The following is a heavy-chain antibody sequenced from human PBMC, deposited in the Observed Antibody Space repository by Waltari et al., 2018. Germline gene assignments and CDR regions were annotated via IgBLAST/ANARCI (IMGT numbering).Heavy chain of an antibody. V-gene: IGHV4-59*01. D-gene: IGHD3-22*01. CDR3: ARSYYDSSGYPDAFDI. CDR2: IYYSGST. Sequence: QVQLQESGPGLVKPSETLSLTCTVSGGSISSYYWSWIRQPPGKGLEWIGYIYYSGSTNYNPSLKSRVTISVDTSKNQFSLKLSSVTAADTAVYYCARSYYDSSGYPDAFDIWGQGTMVTVSS. J-gene: IGHJ3*02. CDR1: GGSISSYY.